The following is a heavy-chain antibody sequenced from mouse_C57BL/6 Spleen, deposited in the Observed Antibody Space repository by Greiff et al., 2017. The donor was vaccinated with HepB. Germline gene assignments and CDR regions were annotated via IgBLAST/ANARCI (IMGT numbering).Heavy chain of an antibody. V-gene: IGHV1-55*01. Sequence: VQLQQPGAELVKPGASVKMSCKASGYTFTSYWITWVKQRPGQGLEWIGDIYPGSGSTNYNEKFKSKATLTVDTSSSTAYMQLSSLTSEDSAVYYCARMDLYYGSSYDYWGQGTTLTVSS. D-gene: IGHD1-1*01. CDR2: IYPGSGST. CDR3: ARMDLYYGSSYDY. CDR1: GYTFTSYW. J-gene: IGHJ2*01.